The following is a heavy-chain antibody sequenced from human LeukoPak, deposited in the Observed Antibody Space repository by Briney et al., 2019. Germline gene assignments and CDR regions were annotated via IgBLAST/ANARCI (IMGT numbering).Heavy chain of an antibody. CDR3: ARALYSSGWYMDY. J-gene: IGHJ4*02. CDR1: GFTFSTFA. V-gene: IGHV3-23*01. D-gene: IGHD6-19*01. CDR2: ISGSGGST. Sequence: GGSLRLSCAASGFTFSTFAMDWVRQAPGKGLEWVSAISGSGGSTYYADSEKGRFTISRDNSKNTLYLQMNSLRAEDTAVYYCARALYSSGWYMDYWGQGTLVTVSS.